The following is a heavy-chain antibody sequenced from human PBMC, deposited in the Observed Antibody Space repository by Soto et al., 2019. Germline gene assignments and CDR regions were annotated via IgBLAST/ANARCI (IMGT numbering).Heavy chain of an antibody. CDR1: GFTFSSYG. CDR2: ISYDGSNK. D-gene: IGHD6-13*01. CDR3: AKDPYAAAPADGGLVDY. Sequence: PGGSLRLSCAASGFTFSSYGMHWVRQAPGKGLEWVAVISYDGSNKYYADSVKGRFTISRDNSKNTLYLQMNSLRAEDTAVYYCAKDPYAAAPADGGLVDYWGQGTVVTVSS. J-gene: IGHJ4*02. V-gene: IGHV3-30*18.